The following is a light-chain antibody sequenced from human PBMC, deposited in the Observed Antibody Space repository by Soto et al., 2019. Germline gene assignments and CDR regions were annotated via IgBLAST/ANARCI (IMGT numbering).Light chain of an antibody. CDR3: QQYNNYSPSWT. V-gene: IGKV1-5*01. J-gene: IGKJ1*01. CDR2: DGS. Sequence: IQMTQSPSTLSASVGDRVTITCRASQSISNWLAWYQQKPGKAPKLLIYDGSSLESGVPSRFRGSGSGTEFTLTISGLQPDDFATYYCQQYNNYSPSWTFGQGTKVDIK. CDR1: QSISNW.